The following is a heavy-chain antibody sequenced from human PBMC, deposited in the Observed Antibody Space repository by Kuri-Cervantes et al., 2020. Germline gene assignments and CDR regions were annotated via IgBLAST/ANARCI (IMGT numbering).Heavy chain of an antibody. CDR1: GGSISSGDYY. D-gene: IGHD2-2*01. CDR3: ARAPHCSSTSCSGDYFDY. CDR2: IYYSGST. J-gene: IGHJ4*02. Sequence: LRLSCTVSGGSISSGDYYWSWIRQPPGKGLEWIGYIYYSGSTYYNPSLKSRVTISVDTSKNQFSLKLSSVTAADTAVYYCARAPHCSSTSCSGDYFDYWGQGTLVTVSS. V-gene: IGHV4-30-4*01.